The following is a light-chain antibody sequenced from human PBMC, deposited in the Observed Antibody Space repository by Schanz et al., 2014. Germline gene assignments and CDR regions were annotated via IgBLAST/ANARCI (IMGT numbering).Light chain of an antibody. V-gene: IGKV3D-15*01. CDR1: QSVGSN. Sequence: ELVMTQSPATLSVSPGERATLSCRASQSVGSNLAWYQQKPGQAPRLLIYAASTRATGIPDRFSGSGSGTDFTLTISRLEPEDFAVYYCQQRYSWPLTFGGGTRVEIK. CDR3: QQRYSWPLT. CDR2: AAS. J-gene: IGKJ4*01.